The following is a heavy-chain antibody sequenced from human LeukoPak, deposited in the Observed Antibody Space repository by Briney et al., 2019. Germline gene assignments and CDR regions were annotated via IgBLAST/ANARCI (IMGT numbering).Heavy chain of an antibody. D-gene: IGHD2-15*01. Sequence: ASVKVSCKASGYTFTSYYMHWVRQAPGQGLEWMGIINPSGGSTSYAQKFQGRVTMTRDTSTSTVYMELSSLRSEDTAVYSCAREFVVVVAASPFDYWGPGTLVTVSS. V-gene: IGHV1-46*01. CDR2: INPSGGST. CDR1: GYTFTSYY. J-gene: IGHJ4*02. CDR3: AREFVVVVAASPFDY.